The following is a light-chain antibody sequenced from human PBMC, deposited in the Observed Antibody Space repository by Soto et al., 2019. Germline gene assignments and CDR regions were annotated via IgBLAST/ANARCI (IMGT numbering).Light chain of an antibody. CDR1: QGLSSEC. CDR3: HQYGSSLFT. J-gene: IGKJ3*01. CDR2: GAS. Sequence: EIVLTQSTGTLSLSPGERATLSCMASQGLSSECLACDQQKPGQAPRLPFNGASTRAPAIPYRFSGRGSGPDFTLTTSRLEAEDCAVYDCHQYGSSLFTFDPGTKVDI. V-gene: IGKV3-20*01.